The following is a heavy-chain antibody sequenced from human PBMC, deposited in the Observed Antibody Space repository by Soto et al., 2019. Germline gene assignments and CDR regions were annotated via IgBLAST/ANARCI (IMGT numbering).Heavy chain of an antibody. D-gene: IGHD2-15*01. CDR3: ASLGLGCSGGSCYKDY. Sequence: EVQLVESGGGLVKPGGSLRLSSAASGFTFSSYSMNWVRQAPGKGLEWVSSISSSSSYIYYADSVKGRFTISRDNAKNSLYLQMNSLRAEDTAVYYCASLGLGCSGGSCYKDYWGQGTLVTVSS. V-gene: IGHV3-21*01. CDR1: GFTFSSYS. CDR2: ISSSSSYI. J-gene: IGHJ4*02.